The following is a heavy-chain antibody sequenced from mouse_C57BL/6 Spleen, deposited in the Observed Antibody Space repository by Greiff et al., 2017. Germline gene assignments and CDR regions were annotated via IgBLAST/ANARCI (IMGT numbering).Heavy chain of an antibody. D-gene: IGHD2-4*01. CDR3: ARRRGYDYDVVYYAMDY. CDR2: ILPGSGST. Sequence: VQLQQSGAELMKPGASEKLSCKATGYTFTGYWIEWVKQRPGHGLEWIGEILPGSGSTNYNEKFKGKATFTADTSSNTAYMQLSSLTTEDSAIYYCARRRGYDYDVVYYAMDYWGQGTSVTVSS. CDR1: GYTFTGYW. V-gene: IGHV1-9*01. J-gene: IGHJ4*01.